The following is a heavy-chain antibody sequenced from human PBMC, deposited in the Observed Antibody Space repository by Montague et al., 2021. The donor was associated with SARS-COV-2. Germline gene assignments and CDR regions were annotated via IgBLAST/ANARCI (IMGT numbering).Heavy chain of an antibody. J-gene: IGHJ5*02. CDR1: GGSISSSNW. CDR3: ARTPYYDSTPT. D-gene: IGHD3-22*01. V-gene: IGHV4-4*02. CDR2: IYHSGST. Sequence: SETLSLTCAVSGGSISSSNWWSWVRQPPGKGLEWIGEIYHSGSTNYNPSLRSRVTISVDRSKNQFSLKLSSVTAADTAVYYCARTPYYDSTPTWGQGTLVTVSS.